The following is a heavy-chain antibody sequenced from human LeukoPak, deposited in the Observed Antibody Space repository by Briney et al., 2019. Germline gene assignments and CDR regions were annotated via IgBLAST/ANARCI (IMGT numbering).Heavy chain of an antibody. D-gene: IGHD5-12*01. Sequence: GGSLRLSCSGSGFTFSSHSMHWVRQAPGRGLEYVSGITSNGGSTYYADSVKGRFTISRDNSKNTLYLQMNSLRAEDTAVYYCARGSGYDPFDYWGQGTLVTVSS. CDR1: GFTFSSHS. V-gene: IGHV3-64*04. J-gene: IGHJ4*02. CDR2: ITSNGGST. CDR3: ARGSGYDPFDY.